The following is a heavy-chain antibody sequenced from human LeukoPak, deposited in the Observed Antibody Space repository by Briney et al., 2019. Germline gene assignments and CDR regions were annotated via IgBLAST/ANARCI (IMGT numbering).Heavy chain of an antibody. J-gene: IGHJ4*02. Sequence: SETLSLTSSVSGGSITSGGYYWNWIRQHPGKGLEWIGYINYSGTTYYNPSLKSRITISVDTSKNQFSLKLSSVTAADTAVYYCARGEYYFDYWGQGTLVTVSS. CDR3: ARGEYYFDY. CDR2: INYSGTT. V-gene: IGHV4-31*03. CDR1: GGSITSGGYY.